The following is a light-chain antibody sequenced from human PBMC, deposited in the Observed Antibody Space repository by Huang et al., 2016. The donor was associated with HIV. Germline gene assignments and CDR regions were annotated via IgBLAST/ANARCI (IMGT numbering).Light chain of an antibody. CDR3: QQYNNWPPIT. CDR2: GAS. J-gene: IGKJ5*01. Sequence: EIVMTQSPATLSASAGERVTLSCRASQSVSSSLAWYQQKPGQAPRLLIYGASTRANGIPARFSSSGSETEFTLTISSLRSEDFAVYYCQQYNNWPPITFGQGTRLEIK. V-gene: IGKV3-15*01. CDR1: QSVSSS.